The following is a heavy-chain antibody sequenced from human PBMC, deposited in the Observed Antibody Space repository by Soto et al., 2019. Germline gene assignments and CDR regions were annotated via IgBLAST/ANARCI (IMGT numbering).Heavy chain of an antibody. CDR1: GFTFSSYA. D-gene: IGHD4-17*01. CDR2: ISYDGSNK. V-gene: IGHV3-30-3*01. Sequence: QVQLVESGGGVVQPGRSLRLSCAASGFTFSSYAMHWVRQAPGKGLEWVAVISYDGSNKYYADSVKGRFTISRDNSKNTLYLQMNSLRAEDTAVYYCARDAHGDYLLDYWGQGTLVTVSS. J-gene: IGHJ4*02. CDR3: ARDAHGDYLLDY.